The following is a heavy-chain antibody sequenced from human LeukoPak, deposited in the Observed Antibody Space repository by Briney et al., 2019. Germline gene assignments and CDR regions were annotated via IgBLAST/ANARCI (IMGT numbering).Heavy chain of an antibody. J-gene: IGHJ4*02. D-gene: IGHD1-26*01. Sequence: SETLSLTCAVYGGSFSGYYWSWIRQPPGKGLEWIGYIYYSGSTNYNPSLKSRVTISVDTSKNQFSLKLSSVTAADTAVYYCARGGEWELFDYWGQGTLVTVSS. V-gene: IGHV4-59*08. CDR3: ARGGEWELFDY. CDR2: IYYSGST. CDR1: GGSFSGYY.